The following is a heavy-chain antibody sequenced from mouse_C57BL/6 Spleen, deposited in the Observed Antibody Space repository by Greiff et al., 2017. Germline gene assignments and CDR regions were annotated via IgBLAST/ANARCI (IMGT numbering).Heavy chain of an antibody. CDR2: IDPANGNT. J-gene: IGHJ2*01. D-gene: IGHD2-2*01. Sequence: EVQLQQSVAELVRPGASVKLSCTASGFNIKNTYMHWVKQRPEQGLEWIGRIDPANGNTKYAQKFQGKATISADTSSNTAYLQLSSLTAADTAIYYCARERGYENYYGYWGQGATLTVSS. CDR1: GFNIKNTY. V-gene: IGHV14-3*01. CDR3: ARERGYENYYGY.